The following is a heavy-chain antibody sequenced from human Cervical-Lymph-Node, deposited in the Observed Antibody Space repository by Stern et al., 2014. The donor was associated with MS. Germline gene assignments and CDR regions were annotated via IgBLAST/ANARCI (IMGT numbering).Heavy chain of an antibody. V-gene: IGHV3-33*01. D-gene: IGHD2-2*01. CDR1: GFTFSTYG. Sequence: VQLVESGGGVVQPGRSLRLSCAASGFTFSTYGMHWVRQAPGKGMEWVAVIWADVTNCLIADSVKGRFTISRDNSKNTLYLQMNTLRTEDTAVYYCAREAPVEPAATDAFDIWGRGTMVAVSS. J-gene: IGHJ3*02. CDR3: AREAPVEPAATDAFDI. CDR2: IWADVTNC.